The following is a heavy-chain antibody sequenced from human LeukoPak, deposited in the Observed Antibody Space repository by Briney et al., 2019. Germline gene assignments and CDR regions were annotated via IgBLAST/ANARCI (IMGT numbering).Heavy chain of an antibody. CDR1: GGSLSGYY. J-gene: IGHJ6*02. CDR3: ARREGFWSGTYYYYYYGMDV. V-gene: IGHV4-34*01. Sequence: PSETLSLTCAVYGGSLSGYYWSWIRQPPGKGLEWIGEINHSGSTNYNPSLKSRVTISVDTSKNQFSLKLSSVTAADTAVYYCARREGFWSGTYYYYYYGMDVWGQGTTVTVSS. D-gene: IGHD3-3*01. CDR2: INHSGST.